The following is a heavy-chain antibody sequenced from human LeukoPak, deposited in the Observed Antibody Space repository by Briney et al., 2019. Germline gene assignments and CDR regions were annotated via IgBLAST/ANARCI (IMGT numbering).Heavy chain of an antibody. CDR2: IYTSWST. D-gene: IGHD2-15*01. V-gene: IGHV4-4*07. Sequence: SETLSLTCTVSGGSISSYYWSWIRQPAGKGLEWIGRIYTSWSTNYNPSPKSRATMSVDTSKNQFSLKLSSVTAADTAVYYCARALGYCSGGSCYSVSWFDPWGQGTLVTVSS. CDR3: ARALGYCSGGSCYSVSWFDP. J-gene: IGHJ5*02. CDR1: GGSISSYY.